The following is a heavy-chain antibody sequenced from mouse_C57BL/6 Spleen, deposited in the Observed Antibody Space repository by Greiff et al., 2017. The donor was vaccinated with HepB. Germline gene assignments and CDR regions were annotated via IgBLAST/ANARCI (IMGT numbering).Heavy chain of an antibody. Sequence: EVMLVESGGGLVKPGGSLKLSCAASGFTFSDYGMHWVRQAPEKGLEWVAYISSGSSTIYYADTVKGRFTISRDNAKNTLFLQMTSLRSEDTAMYYCARPYYDYDDWYFDVWGTGTTVTVSS. CDR2: ISSGSSTI. D-gene: IGHD2-4*01. CDR1: GFTFSDYG. J-gene: IGHJ1*03. V-gene: IGHV5-17*01. CDR3: ARPYYDYDDWYFDV.